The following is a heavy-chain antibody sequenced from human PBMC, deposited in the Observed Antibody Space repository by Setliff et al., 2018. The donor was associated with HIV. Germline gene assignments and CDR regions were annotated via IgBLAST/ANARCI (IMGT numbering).Heavy chain of an antibody. CDR2: MYYSGST. CDR1: GGSISTYY. CDR3: ASGRYSSGWYVR. V-gene: IGHV4-59*01. J-gene: IGHJ4*02. D-gene: IGHD6-19*01. Sequence: SETLSLTCTVSGGSISTYYWSWIRQPPGKGLEWIGYMYYSGSTNYNPSLRSRVTISVDTSKNQFSLKLSSVTAADTAVYYCASGRYSSGWYVRWGQGTLVTV.